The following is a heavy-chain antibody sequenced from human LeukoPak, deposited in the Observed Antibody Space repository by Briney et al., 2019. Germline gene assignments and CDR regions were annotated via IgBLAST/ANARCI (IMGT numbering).Heavy chain of an antibody. CDR2: IYYSGST. CDR1: GDSISNYY. Sequence: SETLSLTCTVSGDSISNYYWSWIRQPPGPGLEWIGYIYYSGSTNYNPSLRSRVTISVDTSKNQFSLKLTSVTAADTAVYYCARYSYGGYSFDSWGQGTLGTVSS. V-gene: IGHV4-59*01. D-gene: IGHD3-10*01. J-gene: IGHJ4*02. CDR3: ARYSYGGYSFDS.